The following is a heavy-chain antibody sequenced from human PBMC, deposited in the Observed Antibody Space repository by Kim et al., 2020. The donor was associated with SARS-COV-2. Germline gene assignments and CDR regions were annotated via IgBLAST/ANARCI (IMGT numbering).Heavy chain of an antibody. CDR2: ISYDGSNK. D-gene: IGHD3-10*01. Sequence: GGSLRLSCAASGFTFSSYGMHWVRQAPGKGLEWVEVISYDGSNKYYADSVKGRFTISRDNSKNTLYLQMNSLRAEDTAVYYCAKDLGGVTMVRGVKKGPIDYWGQGTLVTVSS. CDR3: AKDLGGVTMVRGVKKGPIDY. CDR1: GFTFSSYG. J-gene: IGHJ4*02. V-gene: IGHV3-30*18.